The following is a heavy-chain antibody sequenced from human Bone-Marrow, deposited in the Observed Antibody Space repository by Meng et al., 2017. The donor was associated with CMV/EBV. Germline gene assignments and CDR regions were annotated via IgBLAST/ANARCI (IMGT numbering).Heavy chain of an antibody. D-gene: IGHD2-15*01. J-gene: IGHJ4*02. Sequence: YTFNNYAMHWVSQAPGQRLEWMGWINTRYGNTKYSRKFQGRVTITNDTSASTAYMELSSLRSEDTAVYFCARADFYCSGGRCDSGAYWGQGTLVTVSS. V-gene: IGHV1-3*04. CDR3: ARADFYCSGGRCDSGAY. CDR2: INTRYGNT. CDR1: YTFNNYA.